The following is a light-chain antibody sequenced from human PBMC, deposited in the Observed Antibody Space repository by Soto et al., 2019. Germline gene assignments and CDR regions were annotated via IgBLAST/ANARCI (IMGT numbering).Light chain of an antibody. Sequence: DIQMTQSPYSLSASVGDRFTITCRASQSISNYLNWYQQKPGKAPNLLIYAASSLQIGVPSRFSGSVSGTDFTLSISSLQPEDFATYSCQQCYSTPWTFGQGTKVEIK. CDR2: AAS. V-gene: IGKV1-39*01. J-gene: IGKJ1*01. CDR1: QSISNY. CDR3: QQCYSTPWT.